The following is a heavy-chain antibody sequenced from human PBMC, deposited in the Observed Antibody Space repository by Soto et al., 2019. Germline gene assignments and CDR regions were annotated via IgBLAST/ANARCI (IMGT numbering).Heavy chain of an antibody. J-gene: IGHJ5*02. CDR3: AXDXXXXXFXP. V-gene: IGHV1-18*01. Sequence: QVQLVQSGAEVKKPGASVKVSCKASGYTFTSYGISWVXQAXXXGLEWMGWISPYNGNTNYAQKLQGRVTMTTDTXXXXXXXXXXXXXXXXXXXXXXAXDXXXXXFXPCGQGILVTVSS. CDR1: GYTFTSYG. CDR2: ISPYNGNT.